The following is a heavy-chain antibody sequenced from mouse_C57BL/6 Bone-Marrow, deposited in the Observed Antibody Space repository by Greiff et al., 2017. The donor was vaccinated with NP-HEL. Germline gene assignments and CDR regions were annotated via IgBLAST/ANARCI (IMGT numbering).Heavy chain of an antibody. J-gene: IGHJ2*01. D-gene: IGHD2-4*01. V-gene: IGHV1-64*01. Sequence: QDQLQQAGAELVKPGASEKLSNKACCTTFTSYWMHGVKQRPGQGLEWIGMIHPNSDSNNYNEKFKSKATLTVDKSSSTAYMQLSSLTSEDSAVYYCAREDYDDYWGQGTTLTVSS. CDR3: AREDYDDY. CDR1: CTTFTSYW. CDR2: IHPNSDSN.